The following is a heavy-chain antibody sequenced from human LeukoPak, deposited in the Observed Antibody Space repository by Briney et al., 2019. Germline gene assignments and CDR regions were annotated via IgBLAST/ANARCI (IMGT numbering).Heavy chain of an antibody. D-gene: IGHD5-24*01. CDR2: FYTTGGT. J-gene: IGHJ4*02. CDR3: ARERWLPPYYFDY. Sequence: SETLSLTCSVSAGSIGSYYWSWIRQPPGKGLEWIGYFYTTGGTNYNPPLKSRVTMSLDTSKNQFSLKLSSVTAADTAVYYCARERWLPPYYFDYWGQGTLVTVSS. CDR1: AGSIGSYY. V-gene: IGHV4-4*09.